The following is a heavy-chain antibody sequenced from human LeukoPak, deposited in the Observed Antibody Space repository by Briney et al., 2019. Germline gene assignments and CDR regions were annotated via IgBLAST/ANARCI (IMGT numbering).Heavy chain of an antibody. D-gene: IGHD5-18*01. CDR2: ISHSGST. CDR3: ARAALSGYSYGSYFDY. CDR1: GGSFSAYY. V-gene: IGHV4-34*01. J-gene: IGHJ4*02. Sequence: SETLSLTCAVSGGSFSAYYCSWIRQPPSKGLEWIGEISHSGSTNYNPSLKSRVTISVDSSKNQFSLKLSPVTAADTAVYYCARAALSGYSYGSYFDYWGQGTLVTVSS.